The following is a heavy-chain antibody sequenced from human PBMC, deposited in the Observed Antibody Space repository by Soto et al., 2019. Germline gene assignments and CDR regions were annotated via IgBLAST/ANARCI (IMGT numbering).Heavy chain of an antibody. Sequence: PSETLSLTCTVSGGSISSGNYYWSWIRQSPGKGLEWIGYIYSTGSSYYNPSLRSRVSMSVDTSKNQFSLNLSSVTAADTAVYSCARDGIQLSFSGRDRFDPWGQGTLVTV. CDR3: ARDGIQLSFSGRDRFDP. J-gene: IGHJ5*02. V-gene: IGHV4-30-4*01. CDR2: IYSTGSS. D-gene: IGHD5-18*01. CDR1: GGSISSGNYY.